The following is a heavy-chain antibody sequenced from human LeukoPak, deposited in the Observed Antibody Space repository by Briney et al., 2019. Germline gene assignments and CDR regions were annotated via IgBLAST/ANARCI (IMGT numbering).Heavy chain of an antibody. V-gene: IGHV3-23*01. Sequence: PSETLSLTCTVSGGSISSYYWSWIRQPPGKGLEWVSAISGSGGSTYYADSVKGRFTISRDNSKNTLYLQMNSLRAEDTAVYYCARDEEEGYCSSTNCYPQYFQHWGRGTLVTVSS. J-gene: IGHJ1*01. CDR2: ISGSGGST. D-gene: IGHD2-2*01. CDR3: ARDEEEGYCSSTNCYPQYFQH. CDR1: GGSISSYY.